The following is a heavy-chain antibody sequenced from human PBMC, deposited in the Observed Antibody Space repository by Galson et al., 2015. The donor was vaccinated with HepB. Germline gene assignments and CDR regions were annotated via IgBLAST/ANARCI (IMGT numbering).Heavy chain of an antibody. V-gene: IGHV4-59*08. CDR3: ARVSLRYFDWLSRVGAFDI. D-gene: IGHD3-9*01. CDR2: IYYSGST. J-gene: IGHJ3*02. Sequence: ETLSLTCTVSGGSISSYYWSWIRQPPGKGLEWIGYIYYSGSTNYNPSLKSRVTISVDTSKNQFSLKLRSVTAADTAVYYCARVSLRYFDWLSRVGAFDIWGQGTMVTVSS. CDR1: GGSISSYY.